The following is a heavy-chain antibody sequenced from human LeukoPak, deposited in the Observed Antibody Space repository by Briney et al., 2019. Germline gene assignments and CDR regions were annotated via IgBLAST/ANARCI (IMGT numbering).Heavy chain of an antibody. V-gene: IGHV3-23*01. CDR1: GFIFSSYA. CDR2: ISDSGGST. J-gene: IGHJ4*02. Sequence: GGSLRLSCAASGFIFSSYAMSWVRQAPGKGLEWVSDISDSGGSTDHADSAKGRFTISRDNSKNTLYLQMNSLRAEDTAVYYCAKARPTYYHDSSGFDYWGQGTLVTVSS. CDR3: AKARPTYYHDSSGFDY. D-gene: IGHD3-22*01.